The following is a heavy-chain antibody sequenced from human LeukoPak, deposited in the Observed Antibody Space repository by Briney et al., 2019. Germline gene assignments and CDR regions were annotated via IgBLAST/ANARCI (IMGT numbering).Heavy chain of an antibody. V-gene: IGHV4-34*03. CDR1: GGSLSGYY. J-gene: IGHJ4*02. CDR2: INHSGTT. D-gene: IGHD3-22*01. CDR3: TTAFGYSRD. Sequence: SETLSLTCAVYGGSLSGYYWSWIRQPPGKGLEWIGEINHSGTTNYNPSLKSRVTISVDKSKNQFSLELSSVTAADTAVYYCTTAFGYSRDWGQGTLVTVST.